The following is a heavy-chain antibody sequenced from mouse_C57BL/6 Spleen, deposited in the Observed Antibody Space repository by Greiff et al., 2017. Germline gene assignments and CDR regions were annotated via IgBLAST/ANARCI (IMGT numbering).Heavy chain of an antibody. D-gene: IGHD2-14*01. CDR1: GYTFTDYN. J-gene: IGHJ4*01. CDR2: INPKNGGT. V-gene: IGHV1-22*01. CDR3: ARHEDRGYYAMDY. Sequence: VQLQQSGPELVKPGASVKMSCKASGYTFTDYNMHWVKQSHGKSLEWIGYINPKNGGTSYNQKFKGKDTLTADKFSRTVYMELSRLTSEASSVYFCARHEDRGYYAMDYWGQGPSVTVSS.